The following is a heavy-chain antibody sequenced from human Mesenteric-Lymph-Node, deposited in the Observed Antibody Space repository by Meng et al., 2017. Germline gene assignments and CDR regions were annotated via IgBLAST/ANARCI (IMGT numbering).Heavy chain of an antibody. CDR2: TYYRSKWYN. D-gene: IGHD6-13*01. CDR1: GDSVSSNSVA. CDR3: ARESSRLFDY. V-gene: IGHV6-1*01. Sequence: SETLSLTCAISGDSVSSNSVAWNWIRQSPSRGLEWLGRTYYRSKWYNDYAESVKSRITINPDTSKNQFSLQLNSVTPEDMAVYYCARESSRLFDYWGQGTLVTVSS. J-gene: IGHJ4*02.